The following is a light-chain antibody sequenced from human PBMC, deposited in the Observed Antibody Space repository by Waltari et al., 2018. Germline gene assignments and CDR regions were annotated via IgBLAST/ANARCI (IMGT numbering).Light chain of an antibody. CDR3: SSYTSSSTVV. CDR2: EVS. Sequence: QSALTQPASVSGSPGQSITIPCPGTRSDVGGYTHVSWYQQHPGKPPKLMIYEVSNRPSGVSNRFSGSKSGNTASLTISGLQAEDEADYYCSSYTSSSTVVFGGGTKLTVL. V-gene: IGLV2-14*01. CDR1: RSDVGGYTH. J-gene: IGLJ2*01.